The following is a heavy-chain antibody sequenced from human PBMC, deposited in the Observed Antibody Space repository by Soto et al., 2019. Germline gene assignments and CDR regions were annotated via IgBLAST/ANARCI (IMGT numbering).Heavy chain of an antibody. CDR3: AKDGVGATAFDY. CDR1: GFTFSSYG. V-gene: IGHV3-30*18. Sequence: HPGGSLRLSCAASGFTFSSYGMHWVRQAPGKGLEWVAVISYDGSNKYYADSVKGRFTISRDNSKNTLYLQMNSLRAEDTAVYYCAKDGVGATAFDYWGQGTLVTVSS. D-gene: IGHD1-26*01. J-gene: IGHJ4*02. CDR2: ISYDGSNK.